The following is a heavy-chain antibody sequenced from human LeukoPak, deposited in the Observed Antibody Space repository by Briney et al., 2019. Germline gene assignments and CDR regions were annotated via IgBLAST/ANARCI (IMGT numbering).Heavy chain of an antibody. Sequence: GASVKVSCKASGYTFTSYYMHWVRQAPGQGLEWMGIINPSGGSTSYAQEFQGRVTMTRDTSTSTVYMELSSLRSEDTAVYYCAREGSAAADYYYYYGMDVWGQGTTVTVSS. V-gene: IGHV1-46*01. CDR2: INPSGGST. J-gene: IGHJ6*02. CDR1: GYTFTSYY. CDR3: AREGSAAADYYYYYGMDV. D-gene: IGHD6-13*01.